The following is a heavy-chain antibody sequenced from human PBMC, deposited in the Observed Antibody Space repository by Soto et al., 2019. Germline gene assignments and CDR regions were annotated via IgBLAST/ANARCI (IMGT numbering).Heavy chain of an antibody. J-gene: IGHJ6*02. D-gene: IGHD6-6*01. CDR2: ISYDGSNK. CDR1: GFTFSSYG. Sequence: PGGSLRLSCAASGFTFSSYGMHWVRQAPGKGLEWVAVISYDGSNKYYADSVKGRFTISRDNSKNTLYLQMNSLRAEDTAVYYCAKEIAARDYYYYGMDVWGQGTTVTVSS. V-gene: IGHV3-30*18. CDR3: AKEIAARDYYYYGMDV.